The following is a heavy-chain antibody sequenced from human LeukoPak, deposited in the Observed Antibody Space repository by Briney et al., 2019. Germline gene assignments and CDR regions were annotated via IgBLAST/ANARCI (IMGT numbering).Heavy chain of an antibody. CDR2: IIPIFDSK. CDR1: AGSFSSYA. CDR3: VRDYDTSGPQKNYFDF. V-gene: IGHV1-69*04. J-gene: IGHJ4*02. Sequence: SVKVSCKSPAGSFSSYAVSWVRQAPGRGLEWMGRIIPIFDSKDYTERFRGRLTLTADRSTCTAFMELSSLRPDDTATYYCVRDYDTSGPQKNYFDFWGQGTLITVSS. D-gene: IGHD3-22*01.